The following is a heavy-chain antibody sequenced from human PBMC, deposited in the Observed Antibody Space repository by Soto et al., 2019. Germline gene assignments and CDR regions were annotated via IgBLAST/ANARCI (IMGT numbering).Heavy chain of an antibody. Sequence: SETLSLTCTVSGGSISSYYWSWIRQPPGKGLEWIGYIYYSGSTNYNPSLKSRVTISVDTSKNQFSLKLSSVTAADTAVYYCARGRRSILPEINFDYWGQGTLVTVSS. CDR2: IYYSGST. V-gene: IGHV4-59*01. CDR3: ARGRRSILPEINFDY. CDR1: GGSISSYY. J-gene: IGHJ4*02.